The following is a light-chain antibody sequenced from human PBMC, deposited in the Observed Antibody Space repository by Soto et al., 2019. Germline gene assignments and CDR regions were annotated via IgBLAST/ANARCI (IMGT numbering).Light chain of an antibody. CDR1: QSVTRTY. V-gene: IGKV3-20*01. CDR2: GAS. Sequence: EIVSTQSPGTLSLFPGERAALSCRASQSVTRTYLAWYQQRPGQAPRPLISGASSRATGIPDRFSGSGSGTDFSLTISRLEPEDFAVYYCQQYGSSPRTFGQGTKVEIK. CDR3: QQYGSSPRT. J-gene: IGKJ1*01.